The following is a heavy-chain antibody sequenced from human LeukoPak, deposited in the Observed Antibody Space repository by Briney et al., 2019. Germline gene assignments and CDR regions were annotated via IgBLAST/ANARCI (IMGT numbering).Heavy chain of an antibody. Sequence: GGSLRLSCAASGFTFSSYSMNWVRQAPGKGLEWVSYISSSSSTIYYADSVKGRFTISRDNSKNTLYLQMNSLRAEDTAVYYCAKDSPLRFDYWGQGALATVSS. J-gene: IGHJ4*02. V-gene: IGHV3-48*01. CDR2: ISSSSSTI. CDR3: AKDSPLRFDY. CDR1: GFTFSSYS.